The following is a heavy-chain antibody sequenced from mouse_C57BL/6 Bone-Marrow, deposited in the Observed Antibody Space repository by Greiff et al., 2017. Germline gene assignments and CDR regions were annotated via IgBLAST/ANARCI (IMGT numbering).Heavy chain of an antibody. J-gene: IGHJ2*01. CDR2: ISSGGSYT. Sequence: EVKLMESGGDLVKPGGSLKLSCAASGFTFSSYGMSWVRQTPDKRLEWVATISSGGSYTYYPDSVKGRFTISRDNAKNTLYLQMSSLKSEDTAMYYCARHARYGYDLDDWGQGTTLTVSS. D-gene: IGHD2-2*01. V-gene: IGHV5-6*01. CDR1: GFTFSSYG. CDR3: ARHARYGYDLDD.